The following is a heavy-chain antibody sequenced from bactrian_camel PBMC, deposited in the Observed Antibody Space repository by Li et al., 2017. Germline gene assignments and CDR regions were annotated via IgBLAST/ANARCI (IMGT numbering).Heavy chain of an antibody. J-gene: IGHJ4*01. CDR3: KKERPTRMYSDYDSQTGRHCDYNV. CDR2: IYFGGGST. Sequence: HVQLVESGGGSVQAGGSLRLSCAASGYTYKNNCMGWCRQAPGSEREGVAAIYFGGGSTYYADSVKGRFSTSRDNARNTVYLQMNSLNSEDTAMYYCKKERPTRMYSDYDSQTGRHCDYNVWGQGTQVTVS. CDR1: GYTYKNNC. D-gene: IGHD4*01. V-gene: IGHV3S1*01.